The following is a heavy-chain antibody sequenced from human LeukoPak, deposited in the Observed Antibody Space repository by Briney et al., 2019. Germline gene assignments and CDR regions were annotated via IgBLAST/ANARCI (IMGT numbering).Heavy chain of an antibody. CDR3: ARDYGGKRGMDV. J-gene: IGHJ6*03. V-gene: IGHV4-34*01. CDR1: GGSFSGYY. Sequence: SETLSLTCAVYGGSFSGYYLSWIRQPPGKGLEWIGEINHSGSTNYNPSLKSRVTISVDTSKNQFSLKLSSVTAADTAVYYCARDYGGKRGMDVWGKGTTVTVSS. CDR2: INHSGST. D-gene: IGHD4-23*01.